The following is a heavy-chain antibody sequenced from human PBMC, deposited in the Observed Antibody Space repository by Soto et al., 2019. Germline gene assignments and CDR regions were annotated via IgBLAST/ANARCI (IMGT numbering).Heavy chain of an antibody. Sequence: EVQLVESGGGLVQPGGSLRLSCAASGFTFSSYWMSWVRQAPGKGLEWVANIKQDGSEKYYVDSVKGRFTISRDNAENSLYLQMNSLRAEDTAVYYWARVPTGPLRDAFDIWGQGTMVTVSS. CDR1: GFTFSSYW. CDR3: ARVPTGPLRDAFDI. D-gene: IGHD3-9*01. J-gene: IGHJ3*02. CDR2: IKQDGSEK. V-gene: IGHV3-7*01.